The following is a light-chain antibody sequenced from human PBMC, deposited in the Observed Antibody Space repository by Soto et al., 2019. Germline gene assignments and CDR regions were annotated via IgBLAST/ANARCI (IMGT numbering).Light chain of an antibody. CDR2: EAS. J-gene: IGKJ1*01. CDR3: QQYNSYPWT. Sequence: DIQMTQSPSTLSASVGDRVTITCRASQSIKSWLAWYQQKPGKAPKLLIYEASSLESGVPSRFGGSGSGTEFTLTISSLQPDDFATYYCQQYNSYPWTFGQGTKVDIK. V-gene: IGKV1-5*03. CDR1: QSIKSW.